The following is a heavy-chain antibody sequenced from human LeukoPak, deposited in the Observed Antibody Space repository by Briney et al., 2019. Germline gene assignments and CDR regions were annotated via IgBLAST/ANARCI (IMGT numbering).Heavy chain of an antibody. CDR2: ISSHSSYI. D-gene: IGHD2/OR15-2a*01. CDR1: GFTFSNFG. J-gene: IGHJ4*02. Sequence: PGGSLRLSCAVSGFTFSNFGMNWVRQAPGKGLEWVSHISSHSSYIYYADSVKSRFTISRDNAKNSLYLQMNSLRAEDTAVYYCARDLDSTSPPYWGQGTLVTVSS. CDR3: ARDLDSTSPPY. V-gene: IGHV3-21*01.